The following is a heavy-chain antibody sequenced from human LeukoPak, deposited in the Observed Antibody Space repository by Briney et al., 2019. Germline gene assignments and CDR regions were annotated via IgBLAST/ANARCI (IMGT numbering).Heavy chain of an antibody. Sequence: SETLSLTCTVSDDSISDYYRGWIRQPPGKGLEWIGYFYNSGRSTYNPSLKSRVTISVDTSKNQFSLKLSSVTAADTAVYYCASSKPRDGYNQDADYWGQGTLVTVSS. V-gene: IGHV4-59*01. J-gene: IGHJ4*02. D-gene: IGHD5-24*01. CDR1: DDSISDYY. CDR3: ASSKPRDGYNQDADY. CDR2: FYNSGRS.